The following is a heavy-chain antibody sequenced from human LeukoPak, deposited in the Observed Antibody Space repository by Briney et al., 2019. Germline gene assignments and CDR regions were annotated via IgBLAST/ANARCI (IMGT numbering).Heavy chain of an antibody. CDR2: ISYDGSNK. D-gene: IGHD2-2*01. CDR3: AKDGQGVPAADFHY. J-gene: IGHJ4*02. CDR1: GFTFSSYA. Sequence: PGRSLRLTCAASGFTFSSYAMHWARQAPGKGLEWVAVISYDGSNKYYADSVKGRFTISRDNSKNTLYLQMNSLRAEDTAVYYCAKDGQGVPAADFHYWGQGTLVTVSS. V-gene: IGHV3-30-3*01.